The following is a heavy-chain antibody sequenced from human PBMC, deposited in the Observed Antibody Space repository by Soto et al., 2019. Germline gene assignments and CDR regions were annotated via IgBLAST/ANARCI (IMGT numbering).Heavy chain of an antibody. CDR1: GFTFSSYS. V-gene: IGHV3-21*01. CDR2: ISSSSSYI. Sequence: GGSLRLSCAASGFTFSSYSMNWVRQAPGKGLEWVSSISSSSSYIYYADSVKGRFTISRDNAKNSLYLQMNSLRAEDTAVYYCARDTNSVDAVSYNWFGPWGQVTLVTVSS. CDR3: ARDTNSVDAVSYNWFGP. J-gene: IGHJ5*02. D-gene: IGHD6-13*01.